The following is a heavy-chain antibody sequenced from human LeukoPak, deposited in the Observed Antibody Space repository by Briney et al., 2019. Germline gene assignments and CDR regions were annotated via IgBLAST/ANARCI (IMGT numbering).Heavy chain of an antibody. CDR3: ASERSPGYSSDRMY. V-gene: IGHV3-30-3*01. J-gene: IGHJ4*02. Sequence: GGSLRLPCAASGFTFSSYAMSWVRQAPGKGLEWVAVISYDGSNKYYADSVKGRFTISRDNSKNTLYLQMNSLRAEDTAVYYCASERSPGYSSDRMYWGQGILATVSS. CDR2: ISYDGSNK. CDR1: GFTFSSYA. D-gene: IGHD6-25*01.